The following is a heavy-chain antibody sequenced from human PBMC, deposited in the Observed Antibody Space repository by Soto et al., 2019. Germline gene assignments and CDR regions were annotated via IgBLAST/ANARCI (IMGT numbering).Heavy chain of an antibody. J-gene: IGHJ4*02. V-gene: IGHV1-69*13. D-gene: IGHD5-18*01. CDR2: IIPIFGTA. CDR1: GGTFSSYA. CDR3: ARDGRRYSYGYDQNFDY. Sequence: ASVKVSCKASGGTFSSYAISWVRQAPGQGLEWMGGIIPIFGTANYAQKFQGRVTITADESTSTAYMELSSLRSEDTAVYYCARDGRRYSYGYDQNFDYWGQGTLVTVSS.